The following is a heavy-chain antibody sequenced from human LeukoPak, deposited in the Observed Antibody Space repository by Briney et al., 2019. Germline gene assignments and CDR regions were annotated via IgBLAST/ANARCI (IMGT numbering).Heavy chain of an antibody. D-gene: IGHD3-10*01. Sequence: ASVKVSCKASGYTFTGYYMHWVRQAPGQGLEWMGWINPNSGGTNYAQKFQGRVTMTRDTSISAAYMELSRLRSDDTAVYYCARDRGIDYYGSGSYYRHYYYYMDVWGKGTTVTVSS. CDR3: ARDRGIDYYGSGSYYRHYYYYMDV. J-gene: IGHJ6*03. CDR1: GYTFTGYY. CDR2: INPNSGGT. V-gene: IGHV1-2*02.